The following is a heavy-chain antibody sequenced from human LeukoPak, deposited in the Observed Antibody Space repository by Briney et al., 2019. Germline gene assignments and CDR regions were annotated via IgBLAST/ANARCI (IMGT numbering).Heavy chain of an antibody. CDR3: ARGDGYNYYFDY. V-gene: IGHV5-51*01. CDR2: FYPGDSDI. Sequence: GESLKISCQSSGFSFPSYWIVWVRQMPGKGLEWMGIFYPGDSDIRYSPSFQGQVTISADKSISTAYLQWSSLKASDTAIYYCARGDGYNYYFDYWGQGTLVTVSS. CDR1: GFSFPSYW. J-gene: IGHJ4*02. D-gene: IGHD5-24*01.